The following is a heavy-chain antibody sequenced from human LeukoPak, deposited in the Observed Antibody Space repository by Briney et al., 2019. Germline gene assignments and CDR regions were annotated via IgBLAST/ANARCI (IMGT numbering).Heavy chain of an antibody. Sequence: SVKVSCKASGGTFSSYAISWVRQAPGQGLEWMGGIIPIFGTANYAQKFQGRVTITTDESTSTAYMELSSLRSEDTAVYYCARGQRIAAAGIIGDAFDIWGQGTMVTVSS. D-gene: IGHD6-13*01. CDR1: GGTFSSYA. J-gene: IGHJ3*02. V-gene: IGHV1-69*05. CDR2: IIPIFGTA. CDR3: ARGQRIAAAGIIGDAFDI.